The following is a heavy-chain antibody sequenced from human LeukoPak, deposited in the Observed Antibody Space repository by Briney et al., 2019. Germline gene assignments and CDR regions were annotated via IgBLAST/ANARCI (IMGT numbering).Heavy chain of an antibody. J-gene: IGHJ5*02. CDR1: GFTFSSCA. CDR2: ISGSGGST. Sequence: GGSLRLSCAASGFTFSSCAMSGVRQAPGKELEWVSAISGSGGSTYYADSVKGRFTISRDNSKNTLYLQMNSLRAEDTAVYYCANQGTASAGGPFDPWGQGTLVTVSS. CDR3: ANQGTASAGGPFDP. V-gene: IGHV3-23*01. D-gene: IGHD2-21*02.